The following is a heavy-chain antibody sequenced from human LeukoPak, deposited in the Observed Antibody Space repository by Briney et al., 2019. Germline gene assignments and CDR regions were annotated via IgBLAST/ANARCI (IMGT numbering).Heavy chain of an antibody. D-gene: IGHD6-6*01. CDR3: AVYSTSSGGLDP. CDR2: INTEGTSI. J-gene: IGHJ5*02. CDR1: GFTFTNYW. Sequence: GWSLRLSCAASGFTFTNYWMYWVRQAPGQGLVWVSRINTEGTSITYADSVKGRFTISRDNAKNTVYLQMNSLRAEDTAVYYCAVYSTSSGGLDPWGQGTLVTVSS. V-gene: IGHV3-74*01.